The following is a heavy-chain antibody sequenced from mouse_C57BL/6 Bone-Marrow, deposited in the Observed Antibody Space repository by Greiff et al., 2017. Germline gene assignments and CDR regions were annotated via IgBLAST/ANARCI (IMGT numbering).Heavy chain of an antibody. D-gene: IGHD1-1*02. CDR3: SGGQAWLGY. Sequence: VQLQQSGAELVRPGASVKLSCTASGFNIKDDYMHWVKQRPEQSLEWIGWIDPENGATEYASKFQGKATITADTSSNTAYLQLSSLTSEDTAVYDCSGGQAWLGYGGRGALVTVSA. CDR1: GFNIKDDY. J-gene: IGHJ3*01. CDR2: IDPENGAT. V-gene: IGHV14-4*01.